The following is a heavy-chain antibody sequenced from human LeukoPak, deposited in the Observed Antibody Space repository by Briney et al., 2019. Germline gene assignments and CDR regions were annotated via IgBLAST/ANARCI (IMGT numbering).Heavy chain of an antibody. V-gene: IGHV4-30-4*01. Sequence: SETLSLTCAVSGGSSRSGDYFWSWIRQPPGKGLEWIGHIHYSGNTYYNPSLKSRVSISVDTSKNPFSLKLSSVTAADTAVYYCARENNDYGGKKAFDYWGQGTLVTVSS. CDR2: IHYSGNT. D-gene: IGHD4-23*01. CDR3: ARENNDYGGKKAFDY. CDR1: GGSSRSGDYF. J-gene: IGHJ4*02.